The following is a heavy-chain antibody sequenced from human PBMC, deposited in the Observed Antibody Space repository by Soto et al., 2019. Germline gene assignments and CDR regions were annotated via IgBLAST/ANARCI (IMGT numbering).Heavy chain of an antibody. V-gene: IGHV3-15*01. J-gene: IGHJ4*02. CDR1: GFPFIDAW. Sequence: PGGSLRLSGAASGFPFIDAWMSWVRQAPGKGLQWIGRIRSNADGGTTDLTAPGRDRFSISRDDSKNTLYLQMNSLKIDDTAVYFCPTALRRDRALGGYWGPGTLLTVSS. CDR2: IRSNADGGTT. D-gene: IGHD2-15*01. CDR3: PTALRRDRALGGY.